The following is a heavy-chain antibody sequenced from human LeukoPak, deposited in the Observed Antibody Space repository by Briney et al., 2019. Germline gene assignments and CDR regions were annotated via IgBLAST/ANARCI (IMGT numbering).Heavy chain of an antibody. CDR2: IYYSGTT. Sequence: SETLSLTCTVSGGSITSGSYYWSWIRQHPGKGLEWIGYIYYSGTTYYNPSLKSRVTISVDTSKNQFPLKLSSVTTVDTAVYYCARDADSSSWYSSHAFDIWGQGTMVTVSS. J-gene: IGHJ3*02. CDR1: GGSITSGSYY. D-gene: IGHD6-13*01. V-gene: IGHV4-31*03. CDR3: ARDADSSSWYSSHAFDI.